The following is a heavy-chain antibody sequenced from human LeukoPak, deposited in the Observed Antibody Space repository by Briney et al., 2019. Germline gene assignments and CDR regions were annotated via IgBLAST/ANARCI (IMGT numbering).Heavy chain of an antibody. D-gene: IGHD3-22*01. Sequence: GGSLRLSCAASGFIFYDYGMTWVRQAPGKGLEWVSGINWNGGSTGYADSVKGRFTISRDNAKNSLYLQMNSLRAEDTALYYCARGRIGYDSSGYSFDYWGQGTLVTVSS. CDR3: ARGRIGYDSSGYSFDY. CDR2: INWNGGST. V-gene: IGHV3-20*04. CDR1: GFIFYDYG. J-gene: IGHJ4*02.